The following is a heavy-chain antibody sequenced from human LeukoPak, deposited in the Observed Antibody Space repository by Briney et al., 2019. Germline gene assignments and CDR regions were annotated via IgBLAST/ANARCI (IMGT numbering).Heavy chain of an antibody. CDR2: INHSGST. V-gene: IGHV4-39*07. CDR3: ARGRYDSSGYYGIDY. CDR1: GGSLSSSTYY. Sequence: SETLSLTCTVSGGSLSSSTYYWGWIRQPPGKGLEWIGEINHSGSTNYNPSLKSRVTISVDTSKNQFSLKLSSVTAADTAVYYCARGRYDSSGYYGIDYWGQGTLVTVSS. D-gene: IGHD3-22*01. J-gene: IGHJ4*02.